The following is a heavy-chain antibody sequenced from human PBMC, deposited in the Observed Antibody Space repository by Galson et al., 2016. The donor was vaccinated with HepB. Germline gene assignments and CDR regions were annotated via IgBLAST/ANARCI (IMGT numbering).Heavy chain of an antibody. V-gene: IGHV5-51*03. Sequence: QSGAEVKKPGDSLKISCKGYGFRFTSNWIGWVRQMPGKGLEWMGSIYPCDSDTRYSPSFQGQVTISVDPSNTTAYLQWGSLKASDTAMYFCVNLVKGDTPSDAWGQGTLITVSS. CDR1: GFRFTSNW. CDR3: VNLVKGDTPSDA. D-gene: IGHD2-21*01. J-gene: IGHJ5*02. CDR2: IYPCDSDT.